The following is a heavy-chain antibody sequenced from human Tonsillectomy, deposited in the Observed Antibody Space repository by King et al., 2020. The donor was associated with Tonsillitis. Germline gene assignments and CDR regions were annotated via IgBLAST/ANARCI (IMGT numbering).Heavy chain of an antibody. J-gene: IGHJ6*02. CDR3: ARGTRQWLPPRYYYYGMDV. Sequence: VQLQESGPGLVKPSQTLSLTCAVSGGSISSGGYSWSWIRQPPGKGLEWIGYIYYSGSTYYNPSLKSRVTISVDTSKNQFSLKLSSVTAADTAVYYCARGTRQWLPPRYYYYGMDVWGQGTTVTVSS. CDR2: IYYSGST. D-gene: IGHD6-19*01. CDR1: GGSISSGGYS. V-gene: IGHV4-30-4*07.